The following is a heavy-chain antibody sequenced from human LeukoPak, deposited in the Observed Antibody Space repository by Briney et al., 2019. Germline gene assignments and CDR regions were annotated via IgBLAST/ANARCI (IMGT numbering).Heavy chain of an antibody. CDR2: MNPNSGNT. J-gene: IGHJ4*02. D-gene: IGHD5-24*01. Sequence: ASVKVSCKASGYTFTSYDINWVRQATGQGLEWMGWMNPNSGNTGYAQKFQGRVTIITDDSTNTAYMEVSNLRYDDTAIYYCAATDGYIHRHPLYYLDYWGQGTLVIVSS. CDR1: GYTFTSYD. CDR3: AATDGYIHRHPLYYLDY. V-gene: IGHV1-8*01.